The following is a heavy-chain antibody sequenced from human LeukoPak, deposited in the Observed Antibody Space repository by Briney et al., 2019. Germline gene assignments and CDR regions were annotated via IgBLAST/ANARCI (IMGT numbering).Heavy chain of an antibody. Sequence: SETLSLTCTVSGGSISSYYWSWIRQPPGKGLEWIGYIYYSGSTNYTPSLKSRVTISVDTSKNQFSLKLSSVTAADTAVYYCARSYYDILTGYYTYFDYWGQGTLVTVSS. CDR3: ARSYYDILTGYYTYFDY. J-gene: IGHJ4*02. CDR2: IYYSGST. CDR1: GGSISSYY. D-gene: IGHD3-9*01. V-gene: IGHV4-59*08.